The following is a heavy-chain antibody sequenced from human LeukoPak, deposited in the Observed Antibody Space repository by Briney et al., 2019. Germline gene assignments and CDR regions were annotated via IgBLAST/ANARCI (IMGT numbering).Heavy chain of an antibody. CDR2: ISWNSGSI. Sequence: GGSLRLSCAASGFTFDDYAMHWVRQAPGKGLEWVSGISWNSGSIGYADSVKGRFTISRDNAKNSLYLQMNSLRAEDTALYYCAKDVGFSPDHWGQGILVTVSS. CDR3: AKDVGFSPDH. V-gene: IGHV3-9*01. D-gene: IGHD1-14*01. J-gene: IGHJ1*01. CDR1: GFTFDDYA.